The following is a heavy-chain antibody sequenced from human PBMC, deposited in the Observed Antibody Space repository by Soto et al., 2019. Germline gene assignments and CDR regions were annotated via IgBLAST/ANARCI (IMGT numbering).Heavy chain of an antibody. CDR1: GYTFTTYS. CDR3: ARGNSGAFDI. CDR2: MNPLNGDT. J-gene: IGHJ3*02. V-gene: IGHV1-3*01. Sequence: QVQLVQSGAEVKKPGASVKVSCKASGYTFTTYSMHWVRQAPGQRLEWMGWMNPLNGDTKYSQRFQGRLTIIRDTSASTAYMELSSLRCEDTAIYYCARGNSGAFDIWGQGTMVTVSS. D-gene: IGHD6-19*01.